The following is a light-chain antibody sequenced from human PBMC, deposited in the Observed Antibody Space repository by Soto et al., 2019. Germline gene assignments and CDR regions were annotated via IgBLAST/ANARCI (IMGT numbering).Light chain of an antibody. CDR2: KAS. V-gene: IGKV1-5*03. CDR1: QSISSW. CDR3: QQYNSYPYT. Sequence: DIQMTQSPSTLSASVGDRVTITCRASQSISSWLAWYQQKPGKAPKLMIYKASSVESGVPSRFSGSGSGTEFTLTISSLQPDDFATYYCQQYNSYPYTFGQWTKLEIK. J-gene: IGKJ2*01.